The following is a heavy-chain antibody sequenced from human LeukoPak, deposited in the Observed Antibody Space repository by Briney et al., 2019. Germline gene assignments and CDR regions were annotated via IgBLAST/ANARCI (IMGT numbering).Heavy chain of an antibody. Sequence: KPSETLSLTCTVSGGSISSSSYYWGWIRQPPGKGLEWIGNIYYSGSTYYNPSLKSRVTISVDTSRNQFSLKLSSVTAADTAVYYCARGAWTSYEGTTHIDYWGQGNLVTVSS. V-gene: IGHV4-39*01. J-gene: IGHJ4*02. CDR3: ARGAWTSYEGTTHIDY. CDR2: IYYSGST. D-gene: IGHD1-7*01. CDR1: GGSISSSSYY.